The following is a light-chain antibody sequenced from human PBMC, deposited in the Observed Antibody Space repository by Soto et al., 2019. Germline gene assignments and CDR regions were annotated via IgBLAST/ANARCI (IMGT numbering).Light chain of an antibody. J-gene: IGKJ1*01. CDR1: QNIRSS. V-gene: IGKV3-20*01. CDR3: HQYGSSGT. CDR2: GAS. Sequence: VMTQSPASLSASPGERVTLSCRASQNIRSSLAWYQQRPGQAPRLLIYGASSRATGITDRLSGSGSGADVTLTLSRLAPDDFAVYYCHQYGSSGTFGQGTKVDI.